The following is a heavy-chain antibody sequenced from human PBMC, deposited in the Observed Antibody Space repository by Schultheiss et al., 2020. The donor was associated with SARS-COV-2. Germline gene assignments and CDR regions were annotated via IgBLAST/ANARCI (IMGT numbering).Heavy chain of an antibody. Sequence: SETLSLTCAVYGGSFSGYYWSWIRQPPGKGLEWIGEINHSGSTNYNPSLKSRVTISVDTSKNQFSLKLSSVTAADTAVYYCATSKDSRGYYWGQGTLVTVSS. CDR3: ATSKDSRGYY. CDR1: GGSFSGYY. CDR2: INHSGST. V-gene: IGHV4-34*01. J-gene: IGHJ4*02. D-gene: IGHD1-26*01.